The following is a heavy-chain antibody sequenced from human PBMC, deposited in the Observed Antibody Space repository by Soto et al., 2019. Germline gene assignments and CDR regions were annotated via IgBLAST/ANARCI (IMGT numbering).Heavy chain of an antibody. Sequence: QVQLQQWGAGLLKPSETLSLTCAVYGGSFSGYYWSWIRQPPGKGLEWIGEINHSGSTNYNPSLKSRVTISVDTSKNQFSLKLSSVTAADTAVYYCARGRTIFGVVIIANYGMDVWGQGTTVTVSS. CDR3: ARGRTIFGVVIIANYGMDV. CDR1: GGSFSGYY. D-gene: IGHD3-3*01. CDR2: INHSGST. V-gene: IGHV4-34*01. J-gene: IGHJ6*02.